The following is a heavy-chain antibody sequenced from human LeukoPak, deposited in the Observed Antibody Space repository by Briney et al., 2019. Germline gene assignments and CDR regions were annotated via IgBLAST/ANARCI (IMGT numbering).Heavy chain of an antibody. CDR1: GYTFTSYY. Sequence: ASVKVSCKASGYTFTSYYMHWVRQAPGQGLEWMGWINPNSGGTNYAQKFQGRVTMTRDTSISTAYMELSRLRSDDTAVYYCARSYYYDSSGYLPNFDYWGQGTLVTVSS. D-gene: IGHD3-22*01. V-gene: IGHV1-2*02. J-gene: IGHJ4*02. CDR2: INPNSGGT. CDR3: ARSYYYDSSGYLPNFDY.